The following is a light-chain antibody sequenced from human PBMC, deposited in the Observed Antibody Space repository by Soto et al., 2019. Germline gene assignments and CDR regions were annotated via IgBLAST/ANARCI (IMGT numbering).Light chain of an antibody. J-gene: IGKJ5*01. V-gene: IGKV3-20*01. CDR3: QQYGSSPTT. Sequence: EIVLTQSPGTLSLSPGERATLSCMASQSVSSSYLAWYQQKPGQAPRLLIYGASSRATGIPDRFSGSGSGTDFTLTISRLEPEDFAVYYCQQYGSSPTTFGQGTRLEIK. CDR2: GAS. CDR1: QSVSSSY.